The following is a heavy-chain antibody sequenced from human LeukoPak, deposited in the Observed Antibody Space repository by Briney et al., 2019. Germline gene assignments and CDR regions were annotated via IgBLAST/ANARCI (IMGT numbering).Heavy chain of an antibody. V-gene: IGHV4-34*01. J-gene: IGHJ4*02. Sequence: PSETLSLTCAVYGGSFSGYYCSWIRHPPGKGLEWIGEINHRGSTNYNPSLKSRVTISVDTTKNQFSLKLSSVTAADAAVYYCARSAPSNYFDYWGQGTLVTVSS. CDR3: ARSAPSNYFDY. CDR2: INHRGST. CDR1: GGSFSGYY.